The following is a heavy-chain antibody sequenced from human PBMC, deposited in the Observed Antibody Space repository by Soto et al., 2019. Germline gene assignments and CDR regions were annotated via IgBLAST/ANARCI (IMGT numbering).Heavy chain of an antibody. Sequence: SETLSLTCSVSGGSISGSYWSWIRQSPGKGLEWLGYVYYTGSTNYSPSLRSRVSISVDTSKNEFSLRLSSVTAADTAVYFCARSVAVPGAHIDYWGQGTQLTVSS. CDR3: ARSVAVPGAHIDY. CDR1: GGSISGSY. CDR2: VYYTGST. J-gene: IGHJ4*02. D-gene: IGHD6-19*01. V-gene: IGHV4-59*01.